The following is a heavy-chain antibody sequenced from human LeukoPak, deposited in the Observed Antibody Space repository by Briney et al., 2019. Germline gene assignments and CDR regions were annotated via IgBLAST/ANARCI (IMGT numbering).Heavy chain of an antibody. D-gene: IGHD2-15*01. V-gene: IGHV1-2*02. Sequence: ASVKVSCKASGYTFTGYYMHWVRQAPGQGLEWMGWINPNSGGTNYAQEFQGRVTMTRDTSISTAYMELSRLRSDDTAVYYCARDLGDPDCSGGSCHTDYWGQGTLVTVSS. J-gene: IGHJ4*02. CDR2: INPNSGGT. CDR1: GYTFTGYY. CDR3: ARDLGDPDCSGGSCHTDY.